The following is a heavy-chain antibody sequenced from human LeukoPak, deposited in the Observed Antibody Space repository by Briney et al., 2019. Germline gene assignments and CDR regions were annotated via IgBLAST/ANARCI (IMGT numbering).Heavy chain of an antibody. V-gene: IGHV3-30*03. CDR2: ISYDGSNK. CDR1: GFTFSSYG. CDR3: ARVGSVGYDPDAFDI. D-gene: IGHD5-12*01. Sequence: GGSLRLSCAASGFTFSSYGMHWVRQAPGKGLEWVAVISYDGSNKYYADSVKGRFTISRDNSKNTLYLQMNSLRAEDTAVYYCARVGSVGYDPDAFDIWGQGTMVTVSS. J-gene: IGHJ3*02.